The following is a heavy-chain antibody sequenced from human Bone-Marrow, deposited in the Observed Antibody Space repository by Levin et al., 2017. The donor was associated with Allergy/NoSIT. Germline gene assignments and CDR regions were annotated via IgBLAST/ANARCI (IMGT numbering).Heavy chain of an antibody. CDR3: AKDLRYCSSTSCYTYYYYGMDV. J-gene: IGHJ6*02. V-gene: IGHV3-30*18. CDR2: ISYDGSNK. CDR1: GFTFSSYG. Sequence: PGGSLRLSCAASGFTFSSYGMHWVRQAPGKGLEWVAVISYDGSNKYYADSVKGRFTISRDNSKNTLYLQMNSLRAEDTAVYYCAKDLRYCSSTSCYTYYYYGMDVWGQGTTVTVSS. D-gene: IGHD2-2*02.